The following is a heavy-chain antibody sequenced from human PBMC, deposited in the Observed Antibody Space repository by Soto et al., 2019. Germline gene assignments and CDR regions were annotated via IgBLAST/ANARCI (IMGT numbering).Heavy chain of an antibody. J-gene: IGHJ5*02. CDR3: ARSVFT. D-gene: IGHD3-10*02. V-gene: IGHV4-31*03. Sequence: QVQLQESGPGLVKPSQTLSLTCTVSGGSITSGGYYWSWIRQHPGKGLEWIGYIYYSGFTYYNPHRKVRVTISVDTSKNQLYLKLSSVTDAAAYEYYCARSVFTWGQGTLVTVSS. CDR1: GGSITSGGYY. CDR2: IYYSGFT.